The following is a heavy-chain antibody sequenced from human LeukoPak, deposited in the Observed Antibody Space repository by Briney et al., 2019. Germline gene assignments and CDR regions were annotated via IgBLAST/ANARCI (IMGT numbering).Heavy chain of an antibody. CDR2: IYHSGST. V-gene: IGHV4-4*02. D-gene: IGHD1-26*01. CDR1: GDSISNSNW. J-gene: IGHJ4*02. Sequence: KPSGTLSLTCAVSGDSISNSNWWSWVRQPPGKGLEWIGEIYHSGSTNYNPSLKSRVTISVDKSKNQFSLKLSSVTAADTAVYYCARGGGSYYSSGVFDYWGQGTLVTVSS. CDR3: ARGGGSYYSSGVFDY.